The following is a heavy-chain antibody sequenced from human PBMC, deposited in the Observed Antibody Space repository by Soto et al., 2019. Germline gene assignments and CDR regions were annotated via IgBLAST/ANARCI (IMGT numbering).Heavy chain of an antibody. V-gene: IGHV3-11*01. Sequence: GGSLRLSCVVSGFSFSDYYMSWIRQAPGKGLEWISYISNTGSTKYYADSVKGRFTISRDNAKNSLYLQMNSLRGEDTAVYYCARDYYGDYILDYWGQGTLVTVSS. CDR1: GFSFSDYY. CDR3: ARDYYGDYILDY. J-gene: IGHJ4*02. CDR2: ISNTGSTK. D-gene: IGHD4-17*01.